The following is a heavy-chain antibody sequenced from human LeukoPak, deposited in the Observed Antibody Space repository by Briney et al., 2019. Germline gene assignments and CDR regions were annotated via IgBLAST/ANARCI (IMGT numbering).Heavy chain of an antibody. Sequence: PGGSLRLSCAASGFTFRTYWMHWVRRTPGQGLVWVSRINSDGSTKNYADSVKGRFTVSRDNAQNTLYLQMSSLRAEDTAVYYCARAGNYYFEYWGQGALVTVSS. V-gene: IGHV3-74*01. D-gene: IGHD3-10*01. CDR2: INSDGSTK. CDR1: GFTFRTYW. J-gene: IGHJ4*02. CDR3: ARAGNYYFEY.